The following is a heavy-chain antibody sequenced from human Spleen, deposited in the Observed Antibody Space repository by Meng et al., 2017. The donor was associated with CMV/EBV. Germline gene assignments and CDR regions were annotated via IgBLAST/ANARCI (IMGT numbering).Heavy chain of an antibody. D-gene: IGHD3-10*01. Sequence: GSLRLSCTVSGGSISSYYWSWIRQPPGKGLEWNGYIHYSGTTNYHPSLKSRVTISVDTSKNQFSLKLSSVTAADTAVYYCASFPTYYYGSGSSGPGDYWGQGTLVTVSS. J-gene: IGHJ4*02. CDR2: IHYSGTT. CDR3: ASFPTYYYGSGSSGPGDY. CDR1: GGSISSYY. V-gene: IGHV4-59*01.